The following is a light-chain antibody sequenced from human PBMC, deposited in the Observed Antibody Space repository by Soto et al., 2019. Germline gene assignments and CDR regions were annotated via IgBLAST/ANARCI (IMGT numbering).Light chain of an antibody. Sequence: ISMSQSPSSVFAIVGGRVTITSRASQGISSWLAWYQQKPGKAPKLLIYAASSLQSGVPSRFSGSGSGTDFTLTISSLQPEDFATYYCQQSYSTSWTFGQGTKVDIK. CDR2: AAS. J-gene: IGKJ1*01. V-gene: IGKV1-12*01. CDR1: QGISSW. CDR3: QQSYSTSWT.